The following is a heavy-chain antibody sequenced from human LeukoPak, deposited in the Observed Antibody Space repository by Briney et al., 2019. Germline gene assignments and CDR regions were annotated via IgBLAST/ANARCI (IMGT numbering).Heavy chain of an antibody. CDR3: ARLCSSSWCFYYYGMDV. Sequence: ASVKVSCKASGYTFTSYAMHWVRQAPGQRLEWMGWINAGNGNTKYSQKFQGRVTITRDTSASTAYMELSSLRSGDTAVYYCARLCSSSWCFYYYGMDVWGQGTTVTVSS. J-gene: IGHJ6*02. V-gene: IGHV1-3*01. CDR1: GYTFTSYA. D-gene: IGHD6-13*01. CDR2: INAGNGNT.